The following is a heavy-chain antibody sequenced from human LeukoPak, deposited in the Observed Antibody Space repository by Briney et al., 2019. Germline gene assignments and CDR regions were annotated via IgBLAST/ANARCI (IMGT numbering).Heavy chain of an antibody. Sequence: SETLSLTCTVSGGSISSSSYYWGWIRQPPGKGLEWIGSIYYSGSTYYNPSLKSRVTISVDTSKNQFSLKLSSVTAADTAVYYCARLGGSRMVVIADYYYYYMDVWGKGTTVTVSS. CDR1: GGSISSSSYY. J-gene: IGHJ6*03. D-gene: IGHD2-21*01. CDR3: ARLGGSRMVVIADYYYYYMDV. V-gene: IGHV4-39*01. CDR2: IYYSGST.